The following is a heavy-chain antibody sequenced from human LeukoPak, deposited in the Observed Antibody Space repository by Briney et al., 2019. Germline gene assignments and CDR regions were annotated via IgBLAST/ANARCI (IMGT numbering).Heavy chain of an antibody. D-gene: IGHD1-1*01. V-gene: IGHV1-8*01. J-gene: IGHJ3*02. CDR2: MNPNSGNT. CDR3: ARLSWMSYAFDI. CDR1: GYTFTSYD. Sequence: ASVTVSCKASGYTFTSYDINWVRQAAGQGLEWMGWMNPNSGNTDYAQKFQGRVTITRNTSISTAYMELSSLRSEDTAVYYCARLSWMSYAFDIWGQGTMVTVSS.